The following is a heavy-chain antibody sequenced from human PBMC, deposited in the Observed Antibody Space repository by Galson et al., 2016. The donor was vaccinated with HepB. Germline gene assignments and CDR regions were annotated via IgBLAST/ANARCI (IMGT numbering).Heavy chain of an antibody. CDR2: MSPNSGAT. Sequence: SVKVSCKASGYTFTSYAINWVRQATGQGLEWMGWMSPNSGATGYAQKFQGRVTMTSDRSTSIAYMELSSLKLEDTAVYYCVRGDRRYDILTGYSKPWFDPWGQGTLVIISS. V-gene: IGHV1-8*01. CDR3: VRGDRRYDILTGYSKPWFDP. D-gene: IGHD3-9*01. J-gene: IGHJ5*02. CDR1: GYTFTSYA.